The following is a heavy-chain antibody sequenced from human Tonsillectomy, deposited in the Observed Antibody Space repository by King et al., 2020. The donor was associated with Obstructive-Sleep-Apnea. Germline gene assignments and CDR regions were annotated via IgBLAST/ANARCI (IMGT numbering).Heavy chain of an antibody. Sequence: VQLVESGGGLIKPGGSLRLSCAASGFTFSNAWMSWVRQAPGKGLEWVGRIKSKTDGGTTDYGAPLQGRFTISRDDSRNTLYLHMNSLKTEDTAVYYCTTELRSYGVRGFDYWGQGTLVTVSS. CDR3: TTELRSYGVRGFDY. CDR2: IKSKTDGGTT. D-gene: IGHD3-10*02. V-gene: IGHV3-15*01. J-gene: IGHJ4*02. CDR1: GFTFSNAW.